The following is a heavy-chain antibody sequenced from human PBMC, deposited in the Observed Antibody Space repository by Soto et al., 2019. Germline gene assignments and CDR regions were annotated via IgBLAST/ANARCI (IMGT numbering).Heavy chain of an antibody. V-gene: IGHV4-31*03. D-gene: IGHD6-19*01. J-gene: IGHJ6*02. CDR2: IYYSGST. Sequence: SETLSLTCTVSGGSISSGGYYWSWIRQHPGKGLEWIGYIYYSGSTYYNPSLKSRVTISVDTSKNQFSLKLSSVTAADTAVYYCARVVGSLAVAGPYYYYGMDVWGQGTTVTVSS. CDR3: ARVVGSLAVAGPYYYYGMDV. CDR1: GGSISSGGYY.